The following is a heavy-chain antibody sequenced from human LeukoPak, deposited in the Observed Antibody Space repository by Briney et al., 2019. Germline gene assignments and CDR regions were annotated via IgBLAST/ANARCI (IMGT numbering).Heavy chain of an antibody. CDR3: ARGRLGAYNSAWFDP. J-gene: IGHJ5*02. CDR1: GFTFSTFE. CDR2: LSSDSGYT. D-gene: IGHD5-24*01. Sequence: PGGSLRLSCTASGFTFSTFEMNWVRQAPGKGLEWVSFLSSDSGYTYYADSVRGRFTVSRDNAKNSLYLQMNSLRVEGAAVYYCARGRLGAYNSAWFDPWGQGTLVTVSS. V-gene: IGHV3-21*01.